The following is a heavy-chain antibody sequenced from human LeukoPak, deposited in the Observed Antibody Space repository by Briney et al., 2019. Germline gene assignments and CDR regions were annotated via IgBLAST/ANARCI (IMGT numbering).Heavy chain of an antibody. D-gene: IGHD3-10*01. CDR1: RFTFTSYA. CDR2: IKQDGSEK. V-gene: IGHV3-7*01. Sequence: PGGSLRLSCAASRFTFTSYAMSWVRQAPGKGLEWVANIKQDGSEKNYVGSVKGRFTIARDNAKNSLYLQMNSLRAEDTAVYYCARSSITMVRGVIKSTTSWYHYYNMDVWGKGTTVTVSS. J-gene: IGHJ6*03. CDR3: ARSSITMVRGVIKSTTSWYHYYNMDV.